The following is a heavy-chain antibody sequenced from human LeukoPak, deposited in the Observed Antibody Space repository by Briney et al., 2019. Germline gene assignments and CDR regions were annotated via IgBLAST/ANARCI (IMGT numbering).Heavy chain of an antibody. V-gene: IGHV3-21*01. J-gene: IGHJ4*02. CDR2: ISSSSSYI. D-gene: IGHD6-13*01. Sequence: GGSLRLSCAASGFTFSSYSMNWVRQAPGKGLEWVSSISSSSSYIYYADSVKGRFTTSRDNAKNSLYLQMNSLRAEDTAVYYCARPYSSSSGADYWGQGTLVTVSS. CDR3: ARPYSSSSGADY. CDR1: GFTFSSYS.